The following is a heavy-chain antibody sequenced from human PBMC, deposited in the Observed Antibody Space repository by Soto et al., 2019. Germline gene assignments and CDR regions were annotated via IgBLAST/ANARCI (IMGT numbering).Heavy chain of an antibody. J-gene: IGHJ6*02. D-gene: IGHD3-10*01. Sequence: ASVKVSCKASGYTFTGYYMHWVRQAPGQGLEWMGWINPNSGGTNYAQKFQGWVTMTRDTSISTAYMELSRLRSDDTAVYYCARVGEYYYGSGPRSYGMDVWGQGTTVTVSS. CDR1: GYTFTGYY. CDR3: ARVGEYYYGSGPRSYGMDV. V-gene: IGHV1-2*04. CDR2: INPNSGGT.